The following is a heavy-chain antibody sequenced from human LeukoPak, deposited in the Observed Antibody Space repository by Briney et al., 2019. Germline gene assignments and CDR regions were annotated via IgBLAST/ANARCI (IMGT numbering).Heavy chain of an antibody. V-gene: IGHV1-58*02. CDR2: IVVGSGNT. D-gene: IGHD3-22*01. Sequence: SVKVSCKASGFTFTSSAMQWVRQARGQRLEWIGWIVVGSGNTNYAQKFQERVTITRDMSTSTAYMELSSPRSEDTAAYYGAAGGGGYYDSSGYDLWGQGTLVTVSS. CDR1: GFTFTSSA. J-gene: IGHJ4*02. CDR3: AAGGGGYYDSSGYDL.